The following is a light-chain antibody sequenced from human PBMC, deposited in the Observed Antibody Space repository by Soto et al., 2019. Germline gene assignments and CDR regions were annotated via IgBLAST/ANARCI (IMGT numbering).Light chain of an antibody. CDR2: DAS. CDR3: QQRRNWRK. Sequence: EVANSPATVSLAPGERTSLCSRASQSVSSYLAWYQQKPGQAPRLLIYDASNRATGIPARFSGSGCRTDFTLSISSLEAEDFAVYYWQQRRNWRKFGQGTKVDIK. V-gene: IGKV3-11*01. CDR1: QSVSSY. J-gene: IGKJ1*01.